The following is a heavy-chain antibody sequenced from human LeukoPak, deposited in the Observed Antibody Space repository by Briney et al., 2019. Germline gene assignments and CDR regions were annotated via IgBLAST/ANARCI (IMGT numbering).Heavy chain of an antibody. CDR1: GGSISIYY. J-gene: IGHJ5*02. V-gene: IGHV4-4*09. D-gene: IGHD2-2*02. Sequence: SETLSLTCTVSGGSISIYYWSWIRHPPGKGLKWIGYIYTSGSTNYNPSLKSRVTISVDTPKNQFSLKLSSVTAADTAVYYCARQGLYCSSTSCYTSFDPWGQGTLVTVSS. CDR2: IYTSGST. CDR3: ARQGLYCSSTSCYTSFDP.